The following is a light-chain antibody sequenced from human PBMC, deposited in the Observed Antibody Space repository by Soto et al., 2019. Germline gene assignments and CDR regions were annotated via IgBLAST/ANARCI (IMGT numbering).Light chain of an antibody. Sequence: EVALTQSPGTLSLSPGDIASLSCRASQSSSSSTYLAWYQVKPGQSPRLLMYDAASRATGIPDRFSGSGSGADFTLTISRLEPEDFAMYYCQQNGSSPITFGQGTRLEIK. CDR1: QSSSSSTY. CDR2: DAA. CDR3: QQNGSSPIT. V-gene: IGKV3-20*01. J-gene: IGKJ5*01.